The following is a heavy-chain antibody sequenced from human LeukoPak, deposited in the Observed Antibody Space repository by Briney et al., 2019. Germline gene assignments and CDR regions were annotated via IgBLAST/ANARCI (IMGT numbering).Heavy chain of an antibody. V-gene: IGHV5-51*01. CDR1: GYSFSSKW. D-gene: IGHD3-10*02. Sequence: GESLKISCKGSGYSFSSKWIGWVRQMPGKGLERLGIIYPGDSDTRYNPSFQGQVTISADKSISTAYLQWSSLKASDTAMYYCARLVVRGVIMYYFDYCGQGSLVTVSS. CDR3: ARLVVRGVIMYYFDY. CDR2: IYPGDSDT. J-gene: IGHJ4*02.